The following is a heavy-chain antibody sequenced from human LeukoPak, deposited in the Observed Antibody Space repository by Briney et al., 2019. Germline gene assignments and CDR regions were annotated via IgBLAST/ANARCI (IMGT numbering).Heavy chain of an antibody. J-gene: IGHJ4*02. V-gene: IGHV4-59*02. CDR2: IYYSGST. Sequence: MASETLSLTCTVSGGSVSSYYWSWIRQPPGKGLEWIGYIYYSGSTNYNPSLKSRVTISVDTSKNQFSLKLSSVTAADTAVYYCARDMTSTASFGYWGQGTLVTVSS. CDR1: GGSVSSYY. D-gene: IGHD4-17*01. CDR3: ARDMTSTASFGY.